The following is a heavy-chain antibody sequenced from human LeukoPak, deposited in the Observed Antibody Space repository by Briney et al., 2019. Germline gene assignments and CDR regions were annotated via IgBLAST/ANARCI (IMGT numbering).Heavy chain of an antibody. CDR1: GGSISSSSYY. Sequence: SETLSLTCTVSGGSISSSSYYWGWIRRPPGKGLEWIGSIYYSGSTYYNPSLKSRVTISVDTSKNQFSLKLSSVTAADTAVYYCARIPRVDFWSGYYHPQYGMDVWGQGTTVTVSS. V-gene: IGHV4-39*01. CDR2: IYYSGST. J-gene: IGHJ6*02. D-gene: IGHD3-3*01. CDR3: ARIPRVDFWSGYYHPQYGMDV.